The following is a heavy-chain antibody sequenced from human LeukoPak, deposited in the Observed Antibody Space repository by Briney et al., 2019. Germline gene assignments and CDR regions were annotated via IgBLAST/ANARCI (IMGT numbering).Heavy chain of an antibody. Sequence: SETLSLTCTVSGGSISSYYWSWIRQPPGKGLGWIGYIYYSGRTNYNPSLKSRVTISVDTSKNQFSLELSSVTAADTAVYYCARDLIDYYYGMDVWGQGTTVTVSS. CDR1: GGSISSYY. CDR3: ARDLIDYYYGMDV. D-gene: IGHD3-22*01. V-gene: IGHV4-59*01. J-gene: IGHJ6*02. CDR2: IYYSGRT.